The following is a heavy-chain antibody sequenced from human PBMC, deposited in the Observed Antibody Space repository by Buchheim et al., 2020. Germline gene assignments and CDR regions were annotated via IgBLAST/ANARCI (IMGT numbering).Heavy chain of an antibody. CDR3: ARDRGYYDSSGFYLTDGFDV. CDR1: GDSVSSNRAA. Sequence: QVQLQQSGPGLMKPSQTLSLTCVISGDSVSSNRAAWNWIRQSPSRGLEWLGRTYYMSRWYHDYAESLKGRITVNPDTSKNQFSLQLHSVTPEDTAVYYCARDRGYYDSSGFYLTDGFDVWGHGT. CDR2: TYYMSRWYH. J-gene: IGHJ3*01. D-gene: IGHD3-22*01. V-gene: IGHV6-1*01.